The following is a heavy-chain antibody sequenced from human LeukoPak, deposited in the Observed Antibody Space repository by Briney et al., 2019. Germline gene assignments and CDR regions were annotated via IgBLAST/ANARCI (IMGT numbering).Heavy chain of an antibody. CDR2: FYRGIST. CDR3: ARYYDSSGYTHGSFDI. J-gene: IGHJ3*02. V-gene: IGHV3-66*02. D-gene: IGHD3-22*01. CDR1: GFTFSSNY. Sequence: GGSLRLSCAASGFTFSSNYMSWVRQAPGKGLEWVSSFYRGISTYYSDSVKGRFTTSRDHSKNTVYLQMDSLRPEDTAVYYCARYYDSSGYTHGSFDIWGQGTMVTVS.